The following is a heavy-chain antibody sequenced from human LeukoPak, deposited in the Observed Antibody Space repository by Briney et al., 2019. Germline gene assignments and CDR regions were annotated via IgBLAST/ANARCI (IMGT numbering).Heavy chain of an antibody. CDR2: ISGSGGST. J-gene: IGHJ4*02. D-gene: IGHD6-19*01. CDR3: AARGKGDDSSGWSLCY. Sequence: GGSLRLSCAASGFTFSSYAMSWVRQAPGKGLEWVSAISGSGGSTYYADSVKGRFTISRDNSKNTLYLQMNSLRAEDTAVYYCAARGKGDDSSGWSLCYWGQGTLVTVSS. CDR1: GFTFSSYA. V-gene: IGHV3-23*01.